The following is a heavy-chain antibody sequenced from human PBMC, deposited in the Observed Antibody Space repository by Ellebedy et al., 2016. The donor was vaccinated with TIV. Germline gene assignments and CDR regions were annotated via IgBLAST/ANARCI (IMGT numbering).Heavy chain of an antibody. CDR2: INPNSGGP. D-gene: IGHD1-26*01. CDR3: AKEVSGGNGALDI. Sequence: ASVKVSXXASGNIITDYFIHWVRQAPGQGLEWMGWINPNSGGPIYAQNFQGRVTMTRDTSISTAYMELSSLRIDDAAVYYCAKEVSGGNGALDIWGQGTMVTVSS. J-gene: IGHJ3*02. V-gene: IGHV1-2*02. CDR1: GNIITDYF.